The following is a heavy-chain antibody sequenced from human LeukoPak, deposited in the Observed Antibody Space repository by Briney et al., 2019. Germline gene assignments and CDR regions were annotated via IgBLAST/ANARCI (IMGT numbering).Heavy chain of an antibody. CDR3: AKALLVRGVTSADDAFDI. V-gene: IGHV3-23*01. CDR2: VSRSGDGT. CDR1: GFTFSTYA. D-gene: IGHD3-10*01. J-gene: IGHJ3*02. Sequence: PGGSLRLSCAASGFTFSTYALSWVRQAPGKGLEWVSAVSRSGDGTDYADSVKGRFTISRDNSKNTLYLQMNSLRAEDTAIYYCAKALLVRGVTSADDAFDIWGQGTVVTVSS.